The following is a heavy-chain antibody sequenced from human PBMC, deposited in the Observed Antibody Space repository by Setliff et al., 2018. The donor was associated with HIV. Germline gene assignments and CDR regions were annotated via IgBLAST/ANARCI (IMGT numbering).Heavy chain of an antibody. CDR3: ARTSGDAYNYEGAFDV. Sequence: SVKVSCKVSGDTFNNYGLNWVRQAPGQGLEWMGGIIPIFKSADYAQKFQGRVTITTDESTSTAYMDLSSLKSEDTAIYYCARTSGDAYNYEGAFDVWGQGTMVTVSS. V-gene: IGHV1-69*05. J-gene: IGHJ3*01. CDR1: GDTFNNYG. D-gene: IGHD5-12*01. CDR2: IIPIFKSA.